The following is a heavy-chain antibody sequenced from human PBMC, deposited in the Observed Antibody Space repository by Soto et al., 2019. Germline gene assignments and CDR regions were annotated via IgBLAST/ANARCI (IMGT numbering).Heavy chain of an antibody. CDR1: GGSISSGGYY. CDR2: IYYSGST. V-gene: IGHV4-31*03. J-gene: IGHJ4*02. Sequence: QVQLQESGPGLVKPSQTLSLTCTVSGGSISSGGYYWSWIRQHPGKGLEWIGYIYYSGSTYYNPSLKGRVTIAVDTSKNQCSLKLSSVTAADTAVYYCARDFGSSSWYLFDYWGQGTLVTVSS. CDR3: ARDFGSSSWYLFDY. D-gene: IGHD6-13*01.